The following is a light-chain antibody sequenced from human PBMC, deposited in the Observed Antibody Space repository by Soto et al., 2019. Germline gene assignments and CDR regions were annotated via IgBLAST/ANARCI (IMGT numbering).Light chain of an antibody. CDR2: EVN. Sequence: LTQPASVSGSPGQSITISCTGTSSDVGGYDYVSWYQHYPGKAPKLMIFEVNNRPSGVSIRFSGSKTGNTASLTISGLQAEDEADYYCSSFTSSITWVFGGGTKVTVL. CDR1: SSDVGGYDY. V-gene: IGLV2-14*01. CDR3: SSFTSSITWV. J-gene: IGLJ3*02.